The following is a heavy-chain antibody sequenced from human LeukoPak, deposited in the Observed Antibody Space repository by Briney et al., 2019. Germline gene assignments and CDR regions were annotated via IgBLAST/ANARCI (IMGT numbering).Heavy chain of an antibody. D-gene: IGHD3-3*01. CDR3: TRGPIYDFWSGYYNYFDY. CDR1: GFSFSSYS. V-gene: IGHV3-21*01. CDR2: ISSSSSNI. Sequence: PGGTLRLSCAASGFSFSSYSMNWVRQAPGKGLEWVSSISSSSSNIYYADSVKGRFTISRDNAKNSLYLQMNSLRAEDTAVYYCTRGPIYDFWSGYYNYFDYWGQGTLVTVSS. J-gene: IGHJ4*02.